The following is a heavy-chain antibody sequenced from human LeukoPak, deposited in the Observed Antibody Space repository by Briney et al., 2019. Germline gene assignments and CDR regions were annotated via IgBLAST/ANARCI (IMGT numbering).Heavy chain of an antibody. V-gene: IGHV4-34*01. CDR2: INHSGST. CDR1: GGSFSGYY. D-gene: IGHD6-13*01. Sequence: ASETLSLTCAVYGGSFSGYYWSWIRQPPGKGLEWIGEINHSGSTNYNPSLKSRVTISVDTSKNQFSLKLSSVTAADTAVYYCARSGLYSSSWYIPDYWGQGTLVTVSS. CDR3: ARSGLYSSSWYIPDY. J-gene: IGHJ4*02.